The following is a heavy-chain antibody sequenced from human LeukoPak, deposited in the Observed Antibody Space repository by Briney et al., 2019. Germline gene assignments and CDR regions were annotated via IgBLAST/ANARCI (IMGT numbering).Heavy chain of an antibody. Sequence: ASVKVSCKASGYTFTSYDINWVRQATGQGLEWMGWMNPNSGNTGYAQKFQGRVTMTRNTSISTAYMELSSLRSEDTAVYYCARGLAKHLGYDSSGYYEDYWGQGTLVTVSS. CDR1: GYTFTSYD. V-gene: IGHV1-8*01. J-gene: IGHJ4*02. CDR3: ARGLAKHLGYDSSGYYEDY. CDR2: MNPNSGNT. D-gene: IGHD3-22*01.